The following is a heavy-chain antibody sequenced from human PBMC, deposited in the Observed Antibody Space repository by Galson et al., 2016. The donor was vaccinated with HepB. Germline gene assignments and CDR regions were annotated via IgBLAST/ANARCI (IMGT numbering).Heavy chain of an antibody. CDR3: ARRYSSGWYVYFDY. CDR2: INPYTGNI. D-gene: IGHD6-19*01. Sequence: SVKVSCKASGYTFTTYAITWVRQAPGQGLEWMGWINPYTGNIKYAQKVQGRVTMTTDTSTSTAYMELRSLRFDDTAVYYCARRYSSGWYVYFDYWGQGTLVTVSS. J-gene: IGHJ4*02. V-gene: IGHV1-18*04. CDR1: GYTFTTYA.